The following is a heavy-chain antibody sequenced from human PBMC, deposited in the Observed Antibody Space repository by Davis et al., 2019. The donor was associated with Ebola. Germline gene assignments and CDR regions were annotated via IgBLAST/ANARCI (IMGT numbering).Heavy chain of an antibody. Sequence: SETLSLTCSVSGDSISSGHYYWSWIRQPPGKGLEWIGNIYYSGSTYYRSSLKSRVTMSINMSRSQFSLRLSSVTAADTAVYYCARLKRDYYDSGGYYLTAYFFDSWGQGTLVTVSS. CDR3: ARLKRDYYDSGGYYLTAYFFDS. D-gene: IGHD3-22*01. CDR2: IYYSGST. J-gene: IGHJ4*02. V-gene: IGHV4-30-4*01. CDR1: GDSISSGHYY.